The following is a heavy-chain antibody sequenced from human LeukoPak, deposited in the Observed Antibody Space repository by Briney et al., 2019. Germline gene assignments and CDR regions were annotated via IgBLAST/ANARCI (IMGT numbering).Heavy chain of an antibody. Sequence: GGSLRLSCAASGFTFSSYAMSWVRQAPGKGLEWVSAISGSGGSTYYADSVRGRFTISRDNSKNTLFLQMNGLRAEDTAIYYCEKAMTSSTYYFDSWGQGTLVTVSS. J-gene: IGHJ4*02. CDR2: ISGSGGST. D-gene: IGHD3-9*01. CDR3: EKAMTSSTYYFDS. V-gene: IGHV3-23*01. CDR1: GFTFSSYA.